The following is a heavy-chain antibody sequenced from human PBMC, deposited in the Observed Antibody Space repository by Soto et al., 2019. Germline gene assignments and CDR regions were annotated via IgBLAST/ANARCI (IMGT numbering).Heavy chain of an antibody. D-gene: IGHD3-9*01. J-gene: IGHJ4*02. CDR1: RFTFSDAW. CDR2: IKSKTDGGTR. Sequence: GGSLRLSCAASRFTFSDAWMSWVRQAPGKGLEWVGRIKSKTDGGTRDYAAPVKGRVTISRDDSKNTLYLQMNSLKTEDTAVYYCTCLHYDILTGSKWHYFDYWGQGTLVTVSS. V-gene: IGHV3-15*01. CDR3: TCLHYDILTGSKWHYFDY.